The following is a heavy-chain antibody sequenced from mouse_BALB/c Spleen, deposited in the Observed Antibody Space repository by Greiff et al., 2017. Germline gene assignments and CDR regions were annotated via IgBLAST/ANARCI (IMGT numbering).Heavy chain of an antibody. Sequence: DVMLVESGGGLVQPGGSRKLSCAASGFTFSSFGMHWVRQAPEKGLEWVAYISSGSSTIYYADTVKGRFTISRDNPKNTLFLQMTSLRSEDTAMYYCARSGFLYAMDYWGQGTSVTVSS. CDR2: ISSGSSTI. V-gene: IGHV5-17*02. J-gene: IGHJ4*01. CDR3: ARSGFLYAMDY. D-gene: IGHD3-1*01. CDR1: GFTFSSFG.